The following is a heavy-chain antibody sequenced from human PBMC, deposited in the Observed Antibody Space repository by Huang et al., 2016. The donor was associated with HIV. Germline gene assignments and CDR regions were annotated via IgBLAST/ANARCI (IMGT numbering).Heavy chain of an antibody. J-gene: IGHJ4*02. CDR1: GDSISSFY. D-gene: IGHD1-26*01. Sequence: HLQESGPGLVKASETLSLTFSVSGDSISSFYWRWIRQSVENGLEWIGHIQSPGNTHFNPFLRRRISMSVDTSKNQFSLTLTSMTAADEAIYYCVRDNAYRGFFDSWGQGILVTGPS. V-gene: IGHV4-4*07. CDR2: IQSPGNT. CDR3: VRDNAYRGFFDS.